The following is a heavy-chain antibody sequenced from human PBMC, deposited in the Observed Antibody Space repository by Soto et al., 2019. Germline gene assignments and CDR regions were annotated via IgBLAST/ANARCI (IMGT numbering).Heavy chain of an antibody. CDR3: APRFVAARPRVVDY. Sequence: QPGGSLRLAFGASVFTFSSYAMHWVRQAPGKGLEWVAVISYDGSNKYYADSVKGRFTISRDNSKNTLYLQMNSLRAEDTAVYYCAPRFVAARPRVVDYWGQGTLVTVSS. V-gene: IGHV3-30-3*01. D-gene: IGHD6-6*01. J-gene: IGHJ4*02. CDR2: ISYDGSNK. CDR1: VFTFSSYA.